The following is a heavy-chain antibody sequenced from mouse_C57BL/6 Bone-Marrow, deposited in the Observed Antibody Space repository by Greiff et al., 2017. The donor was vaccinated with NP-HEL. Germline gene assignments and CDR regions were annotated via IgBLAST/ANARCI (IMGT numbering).Heavy chain of an antibody. CDR2: IDPSDSYT. V-gene: IGHV1-69*01. CDR1: GYTFTSYW. J-gene: IGHJ1*03. D-gene: IGHD1-1*01. Sequence: QVQLKQPGAELVMPGASVKLSCKASGYTFTSYWMHWVKQRPGQGLEWIGEIDPSDSYTNYNQKFKGKSTLTVDKSSSTAYMQLSSLTSEVSAVYYCAREDYYAFDVWGTGTTVTVSS. CDR3: AREDYYAFDV.